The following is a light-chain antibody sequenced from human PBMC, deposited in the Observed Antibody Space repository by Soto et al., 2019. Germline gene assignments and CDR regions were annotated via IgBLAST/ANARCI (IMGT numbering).Light chain of an antibody. J-gene: IGLJ2*01. CDR1: SSDVGSYKL. CDR2: EGS. V-gene: IGLV2-23*03. CDR3: CSYAGSSTFVV. Sequence: QSVLTQPASVSGSPGQSITISCTGTSSDVGSYKLVSWYQQHPGKAPKLMISEGSKRPSGVSNRFSGSKSGNTASLTISGLQAEDEADYYCCSYAGSSTFVVFGGGTKLTVL.